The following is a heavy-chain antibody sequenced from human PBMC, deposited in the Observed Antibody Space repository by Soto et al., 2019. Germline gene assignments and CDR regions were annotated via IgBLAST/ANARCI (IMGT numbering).Heavy chain of an antibody. D-gene: IGHD3-10*01. CDR1: GLTFGSRA. Sequence: EVQLLESGGDLIQPGGSLRLSCVASGLTFGSRAMSWVRQSPGAGLEWVSTITDTGGDAKYADSVRGRFAISRDNSKNTVYLQMSALRAEDSAIYFCVRGSKDSYPGSRILDFWGRGTLVTVSS. CDR3: VRGSKDSYPGSRILDF. J-gene: IGHJ4*02. CDR2: ITDTGGDA. V-gene: IGHV3-23*01.